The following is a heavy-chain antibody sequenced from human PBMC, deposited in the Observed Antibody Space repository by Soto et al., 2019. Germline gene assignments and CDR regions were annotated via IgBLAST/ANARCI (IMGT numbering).Heavy chain of an antibody. CDR1: GGTFSSYA. CDR2: IIPIFGTA. Sequence: QVQLVQSGAEVKKPGSSVKVSCKASGGTFSSYAISWVRQAPGQGLEWMGGIIPIFGTADYAQKFQGRVAINADASTSTAYMELSILRSEDTAVYYCASAWWPSYYDGIDVWGQGTTVTVSS. V-gene: IGHV1-69*12. D-gene: IGHD2-15*01. J-gene: IGHJ6*02. CDR3: ASAWWPSYYDGIDV.